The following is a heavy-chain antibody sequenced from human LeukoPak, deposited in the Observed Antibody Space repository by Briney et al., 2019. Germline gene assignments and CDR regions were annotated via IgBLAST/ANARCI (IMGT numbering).Heavy chain of an antibody. J-gene: IGHJ4*02. D-gene: IGHD5-12*01. CDR1: GFIFSNAW. CDR3: TTTYIVASTRKFGDY. Sequence: GESLRLSCAASGFIFSNAWMNWVRQAPGKGLEWVGRIKSKTEGGTTDYAAPVKGRFTISRDDSQNTVDLQISSLTAEDTAMYFCTTTYIVASTRKFGDYWGQGTLVVVSS. CDR2: IKSKTEGGTT. V-gene: IGHV3-15*01.